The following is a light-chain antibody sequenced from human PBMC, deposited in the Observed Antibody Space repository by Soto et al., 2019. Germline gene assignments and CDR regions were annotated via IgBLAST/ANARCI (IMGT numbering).Light chain of an antibody. J-gene: IGLJ1*01. CDR2: DVN. V-gene: IGLV2-11*01. CDR3: CSNAGSYTYV. Sequence: QSALTQPRSVSGSPGQSVTISCTGTSSDVGGYNFVSWYQQHPGKAPKLMIYDVNKRPSGVPDRFSGSKSGNTASLTISGLQDEAEADYYCCSNAGSYTYVFGTGTKVTVL. CDR1: SSDVGGYNF.